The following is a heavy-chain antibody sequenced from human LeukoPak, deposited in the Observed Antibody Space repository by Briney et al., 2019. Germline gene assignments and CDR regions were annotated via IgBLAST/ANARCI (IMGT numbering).Heavy chain of an antibody. J-gene: IGHJ6*03. CDR2: IRWNGDIT. V-gene: IGHV3-20*04. CDR1: GFTFADYG. Sequence: PGGSLRLSCAASGFTFADYGMNWVRQAPGKGLKWVSGIRWNGDITGYADSVKGRFTISRDDAKNSLYLQVNSLRAEDTALYYCARDRPNYNNYMDVWGKGTTVTVSS. CDR3: ARDRPNYNNYMDV.